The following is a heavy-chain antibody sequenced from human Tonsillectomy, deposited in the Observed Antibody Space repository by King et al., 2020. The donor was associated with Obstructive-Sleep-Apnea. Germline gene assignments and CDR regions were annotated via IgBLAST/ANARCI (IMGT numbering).Heavy chain of an antibody. V-gene: IGHV2-5*02. Sequence: ITLKESGPTLVKPTQTLTLTCTFSGFSLSTSGVGVGWIRQPPGKALEWLALMYWDDDKRYSPSLKSRITITKDTSKNQVVLTMTNMDPVDTATYYCARSWGYSNNWHWFDPWGQGTLVTVSS. D-gene: IGHD6-13*01. CDR1: GFSLSTSGVG. J-gene: IGHJ5*02. CDR3: ARSWGYSNNWHWFDP. CDR2: MYWDDDK.